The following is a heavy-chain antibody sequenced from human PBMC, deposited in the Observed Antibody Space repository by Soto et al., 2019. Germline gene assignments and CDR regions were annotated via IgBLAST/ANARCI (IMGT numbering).Heavy chain of an antibody. J-gene: IGHJ4*02. CDR2: IYTGGGT. Sequence: EVQLVESGGGVVQPGGSLRLSCAASGLTVSTNPMSWVRQAPGKELEWVAVIYTGGGTHYADSVKGRFTISRDNSKNTVNLQINSLRPEDTAVYYCARDGSGHWGQGTLVTVSS. CDR3: ARDGSGH. CDR1: GLTVSTNP. V-gene: IGHV3-66*01.